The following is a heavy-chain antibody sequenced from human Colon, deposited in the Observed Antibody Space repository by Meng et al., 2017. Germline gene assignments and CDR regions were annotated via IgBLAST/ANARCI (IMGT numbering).Heavy chain of an antibody. CDR3: ASGVGDY. Sequence: EVHLVESVGGLVQPGGSLRLSCAASGFTVSSNYMSWVRQAPGKGLEWVSLIYGDNSTYYADSVKGRFTISRYNSKNMLYLQMNNLRADDTAVYYCASGVGDYWGQGTLVTVSS. J-gene: IGHJ4*02. V-gene: IGHV3-53*04. CDR1: GFTVSSNY. D-gene: IGHD3-10*01. CDR2: IYGDNST.